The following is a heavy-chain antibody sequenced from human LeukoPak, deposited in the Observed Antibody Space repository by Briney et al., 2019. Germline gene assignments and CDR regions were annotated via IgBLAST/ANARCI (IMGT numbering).Heavy chain of an antibody. J-gene: IGHJ3*02. D-gene: IGHD3-22*01. Sequence: ASVTVSCTASGGTFSSYAISWVRQAPGQGLEWMGGIIPIFGTANYAQKFQGRVTITADESTSTAYMELSSLRSEDTAVYYCARGGYDSSDGAFDIWGQGTMVTVSS. CDR2: IIPIFGTA. CDR3: ARGGYDSSDGAFDI. CDR1: GGTFSSYA. V-gene: IGHV1-69*13.